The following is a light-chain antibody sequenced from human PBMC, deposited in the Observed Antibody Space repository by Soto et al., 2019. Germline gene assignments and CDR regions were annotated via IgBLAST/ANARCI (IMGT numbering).Light chain of an antibody. CDR2: AVS. V-gene: IGKV1-12*01. J-gene: IGKJ4*01. Sequence: DIQMTQSPSSLSASVGDTVTISCRTSQVISTYLAWYQQKPGKAPELLIYAVSYLQSGVPSRFSGSGSGTDFTLTISSLQPEDFATYFCKQSSAFPLTFGGGTKVDIK. CDR3: KQSSAFPLT. CDR1: QVISTY.